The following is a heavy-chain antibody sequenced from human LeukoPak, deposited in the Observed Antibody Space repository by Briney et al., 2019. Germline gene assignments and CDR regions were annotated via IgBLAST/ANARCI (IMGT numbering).Heavy chain of an antibody. CDR3: AKAPPTRYYYYGMDV. D-gene: IGHD3-10*01. J-gene: IGHJ6*02. V-gene: IGHV3-23*01. Sequence: GSLRLSCAASGFTFGFYAMNWVRQAPGKGLEWVSAISGTGGNTYYADSVKGRFTISRDNSKNTLYLQMNSLRAEDTAVYYCAKAPPTRYYYYGMDVWGQGTTVTVSS. CDR1: GFTFGFYA. CDR2: ISGTGGNT.